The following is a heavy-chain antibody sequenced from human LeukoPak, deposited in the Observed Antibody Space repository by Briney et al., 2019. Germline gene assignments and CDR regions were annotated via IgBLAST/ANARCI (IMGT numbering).Heavy chain of an antibody. CDR3: ARLYRSWYGEIDY. V-gene: IGHV5-51*01. CDR2: IYPGDFET. Sequence: GVSRKISCKGSGYSFTSYWIGWVRQMPGKGLEWMGIIYPGDFETRYSPSFQGQVTISADKSISTAYLQWSSLKASDTAMYYCARLYRSWYGEIDYWGQGTLVIVSS. CDR1: GYSFTSYW. J-gene: IGHJ4*02. D-gene: IGHD6-13*01.